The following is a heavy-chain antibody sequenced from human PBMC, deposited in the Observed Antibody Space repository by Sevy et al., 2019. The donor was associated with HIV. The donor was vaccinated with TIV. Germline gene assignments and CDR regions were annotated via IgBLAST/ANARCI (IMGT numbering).Heavy chain of an antibody. CDR3: TRDQWQQVVRPHCDY. Sequence: GGSLRLSCTGSGFTFGDYAVSWVRQAPGKGLEWVGFIRSKAFGGTTDYAASVKGRFTISRDDSKSIADLQMNSLKTEDTAVYNCTRDQWQQVVRPHCDYWGQGTLVTVSS. V-gene: IGHV3-49*04. D-gene: IGHD6-13*01. CDR1: GFTFGDYA. CDR2: IRSKAFGGTT. J-gene: IGHJ4*02.